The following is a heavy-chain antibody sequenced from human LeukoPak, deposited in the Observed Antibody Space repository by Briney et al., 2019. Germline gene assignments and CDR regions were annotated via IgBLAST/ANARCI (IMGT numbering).Heavy chain of an antibody. CDR3: ARDSLWFGELHHDY. D-gene: IGHD3-10*01. Sequence: ASVKVSCKASRYTLTSYGIGRVRQAPGQGLERVGWISAYNGNTKYAKKLQGRVTMTTDTSTSTANMELRSLRSDDTAVYYCARDSLWFGELHHDYWGQGTLVTVSS. CDR1: RYTLTSYG. CDR2: ISAYNGNT. J-gene: IGHJ4*02. V-gene: IGHV1-18*04.